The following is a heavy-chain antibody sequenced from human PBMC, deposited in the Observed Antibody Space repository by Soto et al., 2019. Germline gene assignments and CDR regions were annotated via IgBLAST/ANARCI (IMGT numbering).Heavy chain of an antibody. V-gene: IGHV4-30-4*01. Sequence: SETLSLTCTVSGDSISSADYYWSWIRQTPGKGLEWIGHIFYSGTTYYNPSLKSRLTISVDTSKNHFSLRLTSVTAADTAVYYCARALWVATELYYYGMDVWGQGTTVTVSS. J-gene: IGHJ6*02. D-gene: IGHD1-7*01. CDR3: ARALWVATELYYYGMDV. CDR1: GDSISSADYY. CDR2: IFYSGTT.